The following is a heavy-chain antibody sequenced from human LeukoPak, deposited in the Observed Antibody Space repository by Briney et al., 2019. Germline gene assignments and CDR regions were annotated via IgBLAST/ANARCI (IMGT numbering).Heavy chain of an antibody. V-gene: IGHV3-11*01. CDR1: GFTFSDYY. D-gene: IGHD3-22*01. Sequence: PGGSLRLSCAASGFTFSDYYMSWIRQAPGKGLEWVSYISSSGSTIYYADSVKSRFTISRDNAKNSLYLQMNSLRAEDTAVYYCARAMYYDSSGIDYWGQGTLVTASS. CDR3: ARAMYYDSSGIDY. J-gene: IGHJ4*02. CDR2: ISSSGSTI.